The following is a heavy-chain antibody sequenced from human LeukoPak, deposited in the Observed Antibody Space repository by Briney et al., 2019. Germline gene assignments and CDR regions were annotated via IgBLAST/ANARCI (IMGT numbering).Heavy chain of an antibody. CDR3: ARDSGYRAYWYFDL. CDR1: GGSISSGGYY. D-gene: IGHD3-10*01. Sequence: SETLSLTCTVSGGSISSGGYYWSWIRQHPGKGLEWIGYIYDSESTCYNPSLKSRVTISVDTSKNQFSLRLSSVTAADTAVYYCARDSGYRAYWYFDLWGRGTLVTVSS. V-gene: IGHV4-31*03. CDR2: IYDSEST. J-gene: IGHJ2*01.